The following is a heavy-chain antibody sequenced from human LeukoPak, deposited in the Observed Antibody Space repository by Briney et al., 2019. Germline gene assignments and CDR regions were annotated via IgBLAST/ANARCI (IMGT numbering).Heavy chain of an antibody. J-gene: IGHJ4*02. CDR2: IYYSGST. CDR3: ARGRLKQHSPLGY. V-gene: IGHV4-39*02. D-gene: IGHD6-13*01. CDR1: GGSISGSSYY. Sequence: SETLSLTCTVSGGSISGSSYYWGWIRQPPGKGLEWIGSIYYSGSTYYNPSLKSRVTISVDTSKNQFSLKLNSVTATDTAVYYCARGRLKQHSPLGYWGQGTLVTVSS.